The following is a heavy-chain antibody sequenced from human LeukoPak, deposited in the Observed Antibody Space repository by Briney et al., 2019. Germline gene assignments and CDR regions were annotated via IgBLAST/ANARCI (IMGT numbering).Heavy chain of an antibody. V-gene: IGHV1-18*01. D-gene: IGHD3-22*01. CDR3: ARDQTFYFDSGGPNFDY. J-gene: IGHJ4*02. CDR1: GYTFFSFG. CDR2: ISAYNGDT. Sequence: ASVKVSCKPSGYTFFSFGVSWVRQAPGRGLEWLGWISAYNGDTKYSQKFQGRVTMTTDTATSTAYMELRSLRTDDTAVYYCARDQTFYFDSGGPNFDYWGQGTLVTVSS.